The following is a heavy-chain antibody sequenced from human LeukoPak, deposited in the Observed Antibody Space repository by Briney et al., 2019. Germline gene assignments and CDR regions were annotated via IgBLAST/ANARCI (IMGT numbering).Heavy chain of an antibody. J-gene: IGHJ6*02. CDR2: IIPIFGTA. CDR3: ARDHVTTGVYYYYYGMDV. CDR1: GGTFSIYA. D-gene: IGHD3-3*01. V-gene: IGHV1-69*13. Sequence: GASVKVSCKASGGTFSIYAISWVRQAPGQGLEWMGGIIPIFGTANYAQKFQGRVTITADESTSTAYMELSSLRSEDTAVYYCARDHVTTGVYYYYYGMDVWGQGTTVTVSS.